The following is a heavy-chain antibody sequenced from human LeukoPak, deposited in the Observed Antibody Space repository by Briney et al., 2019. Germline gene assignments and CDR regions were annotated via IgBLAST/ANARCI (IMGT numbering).Heavy chain of an antibody. J-gene: IGHJ4*02. CDR3: AKLLSNSGRFLY. CDR2: IRNDGSNK. Sequence: GGSLRLSCAASGFSFTTYGMHWVRQAPGKGLEWVAFIRNDGSNKYYADSVKGRFTISRDNSKNTLYLQMNSLRAEDTAVYYCAKLLSNSGRFLYWGQGTLVTVSS. V-gene: IGHV3-30*02. D-gene: IGHD4-23*01. CDR1: GFSFTTYG.